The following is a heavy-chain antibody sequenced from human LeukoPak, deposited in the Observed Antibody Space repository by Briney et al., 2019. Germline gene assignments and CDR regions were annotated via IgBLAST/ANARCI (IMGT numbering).Heavy chain of an antibody. CDR2: ISAYNGNT. D-gene: IGHD3-10*01. J-gene: IGHJ6*04. CDR3: ARDRKTWVTMVRGVIIVYGMDV. CDR1: GYTFTSYG. V-gene: IGHV1-18*04. Sequence: ASVKVSCKASGYTFTSYGISWVRQAPGQGLEWMGWISAYNGNTNYAQKLQGRVTMTTDTSTSTAYMELRSLRSDDTAVYYCARDRKTWVTMVRGVIIVYGMDVWGKGTTATVSS.